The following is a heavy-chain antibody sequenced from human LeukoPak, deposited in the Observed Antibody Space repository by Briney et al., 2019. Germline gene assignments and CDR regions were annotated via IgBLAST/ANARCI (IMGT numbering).Heavy chain of an antibody. V-gene: IGHV3-30*18. CDR1: GFTFSSYD. D-gene: IGHD3-22*01. J-gene: IGHJ4*02. Sequence: PGGSLRLSCAASGFTFSSYDMHWVRQAPGKGLEWVAVISYDGSNKYYADSVKGRFTISRDNSKNTLYLQMNSLRAEDTAVYFCAKADMYYYDSSGYYRPEGFDYWGQGTLVTVPS. CDR2: ISYDGSNK. CDR3: AKADMYYYDSSGYYRPEGFDY.